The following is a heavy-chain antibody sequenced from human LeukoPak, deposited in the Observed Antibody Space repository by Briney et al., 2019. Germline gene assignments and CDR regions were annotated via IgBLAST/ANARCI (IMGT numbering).Heavy chain of an antibody. J-gene: IGHJ4*02. CDR1: GFTFNKYT. Sequence: GGSLRLSCAASGFTFNKYTMNWVRQAPGKGLEWVANIKQDGSEKYYVDSVKGRFTISRDNAKNSLYLQMNSLRAEDTAVYYCARVPDYGASSFDYWGQGTLVTVSS. CDR2: IKQDGSEK. V-gene: IGHV3-7*01. D-gene: IGHD1-26*01. CDR3: ARVPDYGASSFDY.